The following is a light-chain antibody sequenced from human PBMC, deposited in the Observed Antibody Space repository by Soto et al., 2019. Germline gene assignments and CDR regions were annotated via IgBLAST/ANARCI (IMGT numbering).Light chain of an antibody. CDR2: RNN. Sequence: QPVLTQPPSASGTPGQRVTISCSGSSSNIGSNYVYWYQQLPGTAPKLLIYRNNQRPSGVPDRFSGSKSGPSASLAISGVRSEDEADYYYTAWDDTLRAPLFGAGTKLTVL. CDR1: SSNIGSNY. J-gene: IGLJ2*01. CDR3: TAWDDTLRAPL. V-gene: IGLV1-47*01.